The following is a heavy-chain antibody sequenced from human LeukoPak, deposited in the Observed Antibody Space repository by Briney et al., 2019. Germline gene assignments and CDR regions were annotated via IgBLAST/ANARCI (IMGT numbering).Heavy chain of an antibody. J-gene: IGHJ4*02. V-gene: IGHV4-39*07. D-gene: IGHD3-10*01. CDR1: GGSISSSSSY. CDR3: ARGHTRITMIRGSRSAYYFDY. Sequence: SETLSLTCSVSGGSISSSSSYWGWIRQPPGKGLEWIGEINHSRSTNYNPSLKSRVTISLDTSKNQFSLKVRSVTAADTAVYYCARGHTRITMIRGSRSAYYFDYWGQGTLVTVSS. CDR2: INHSRST.